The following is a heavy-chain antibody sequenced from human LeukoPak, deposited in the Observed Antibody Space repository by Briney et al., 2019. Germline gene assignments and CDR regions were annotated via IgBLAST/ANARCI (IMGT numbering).Heavy chain of an antibody. CDR2: INPSSGTT. CDR1: GYTFTSYY. CDR3: ARDRDFQNWFDT. D-gene: IGHD3-3*01. V-gene: IGHV1-46*01. J-gene: IGHJ5*02. Sequence: ASVKVSCKASGYTFTSYYMHWGRQAPGQGLEWMGIINPSSGTTRYAQKFQGRVTMTRVTSTSTVYMDLSSLRSEDTAVYYCARDRDFQNWFDTWGQGTLVTVSS.